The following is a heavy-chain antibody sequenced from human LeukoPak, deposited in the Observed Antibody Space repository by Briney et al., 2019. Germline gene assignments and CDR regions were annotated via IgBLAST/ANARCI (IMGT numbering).Heavy chain of an antibody. CDR2: INHSGST. V-gene: IGHV4-34*01. J-gene: IGHJ6*02. CDR3: ARGPRMTRTYYYYYGMDV. Sequence: SETLSLTCAVYGGSFSGYYWSWIRQPPGKGLEWIGEINHSGSTNYNPSLKSRVTISVDTSKNQSSLKLSSVTAADTAVYYCARGPRMTRTYYYYYGMDVWGQGTTVTVSS. D-gene: IGHD2-15*01. CDR1: GGSFSGYY.